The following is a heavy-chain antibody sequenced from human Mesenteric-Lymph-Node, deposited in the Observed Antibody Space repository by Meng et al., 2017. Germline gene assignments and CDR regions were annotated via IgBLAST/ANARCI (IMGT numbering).Heavy chain of an antibody. D-gene: IGHD3-10*02. CDR2: TYYRSKYYN. J-gene: IGHJ4*02. Sequence: LQQSGPGPVKPSQTLSLTCAISGDRVSSNSAAWNWIRQSPSRGLEWLGRTYYRSKYYNDYALSVKSRITINPDTSKNQFSLQLNSVTPEDTAIYYCARDWGDVRGGFDFWGQGTLVTVSS. CDR3: ARDWGDVRGGFDF. CDR1: GDRVSSNSAA. V-gene: IGHV6-1*01.